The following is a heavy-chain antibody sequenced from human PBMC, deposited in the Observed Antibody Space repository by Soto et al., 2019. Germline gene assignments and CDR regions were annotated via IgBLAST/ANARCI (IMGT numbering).Heavy chain of an antibody. CDR1: GYTFTSYG. V-gene: IGHV1-18*01. Sequence: ASVKVSCKASGYTFTSYGISWVRQAPGQGLEWMGWISAYNGNTNYAQKLQGRVTMTTDTSTSTAYMELRSLRSDDTAVYYCASSRDYYDSSGYFHLVQDYWGQGTLVTVSS. D-gene: IGHD3-22*01. J-gene: IGHJ4*02. CDR3: ASSRDYYDSSGYFHLVQDY. CDR2: ISAYNGNT.